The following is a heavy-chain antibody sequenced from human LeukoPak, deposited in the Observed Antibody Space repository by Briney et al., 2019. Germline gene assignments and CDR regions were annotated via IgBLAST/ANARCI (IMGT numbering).Heavy chain of an antibody. CDR2: INHSGST. D-gene: IGHD3-10*01. V-gene: IGHV4-34*01. CDR3: ARGVDYYGSGSYSYYYYYTDV. Sequence: SETLSLTCAVYGGSFSGYYWSWIRQPPGKGLEWIGEINHSGSTNYNPSLKSRVTISVGTSKNQFSLKLSSVTAADTAVYYCARGVDYYGSGSYSYYYYYTDVWGKGTTVTVSS. CDR1: GGSFSGYY. J-gene: IGHJ6*03.